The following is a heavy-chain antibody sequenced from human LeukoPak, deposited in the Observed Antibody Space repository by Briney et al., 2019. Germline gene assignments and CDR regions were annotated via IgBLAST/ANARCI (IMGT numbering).Heavy chain of an antibody. D-gene: IGHD4-17*01. CDR3: ARDPNGDYIGAFDI. J-gene: IGHJ3*02. Sequence: GGSRRLSCAVSGFTFNNYAMMWVRQAPGKGPEWVSAIRGSGDYPQYADSVKGRFTISRDNSKNTLYLQMNSLRVEDTAVYYCARDPNGDYIGAFDILGQGTMVTVSS. V-gene: IGHV3-23*01. CDR2: IRGSGDYP. CDR1: GFTFNNYA.